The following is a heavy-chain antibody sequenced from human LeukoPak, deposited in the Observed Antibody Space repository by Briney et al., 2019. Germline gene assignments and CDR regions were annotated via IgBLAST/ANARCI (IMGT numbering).Heavy chain of an antibody. D-gene: IGHD4-11*01. CDR2: ISGSGGST. Sequence: GGSLRLSCAASGFTFSSYAMSWVRQAPGKGLEVVSAISGSGGSTYYADSVKGRFTISRDNSKNTLYLQMNSLRAEDTAVYYCAKTTTVISRYFDYWGQGTLVTVSS. J-gene: IGHJ4*02. V-gene: IGHV3-23*01. CDR1: GFTFSSYA. CDR3: AKTTTVISRYFDY.